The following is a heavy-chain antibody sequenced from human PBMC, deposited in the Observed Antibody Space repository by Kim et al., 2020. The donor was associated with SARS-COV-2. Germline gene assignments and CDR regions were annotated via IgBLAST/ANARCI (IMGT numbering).Heavy chain of an antibody. Sequence: YPDSVKGRFTISRDNSKNTLYLQMNSLRAEDTAVYYCAKDGGFGEYNFDYWGQGTLVTVSS. J-gene: IGHJ4*02. D-gene: IGHD3-10*01. CDR3: AKDGGFGEYNFDY. V-gene: IGHV3-33*06.